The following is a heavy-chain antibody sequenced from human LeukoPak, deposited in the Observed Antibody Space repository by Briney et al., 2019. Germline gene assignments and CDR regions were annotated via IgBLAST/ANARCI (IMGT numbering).Heavy chain of an antibody. D-gene: IGHD6-13*01. CDR3: ARTGGLYSSSWYADY. J-gene: IGHJ4*02. Sequence: KPSETLSLTCTVSGGSISSYYWSWIRQPPGKGLEWIGYIYYSVSTNYNPPLKSRVTISVDTSKNQFSLKLSSVTAADTAVYYCARTGGLYSSSWYADYWGQGTLVTVSS. CDR1: GGSISSYY. V-gene: IGHV4-59*01. CDR2: IYYSVST.